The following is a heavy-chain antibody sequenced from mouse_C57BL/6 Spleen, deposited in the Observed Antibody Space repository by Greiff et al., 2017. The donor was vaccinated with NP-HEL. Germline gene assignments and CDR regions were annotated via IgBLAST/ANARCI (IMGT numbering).Heavy chain of an antibody. CDR2: INYSGST. Sequence: EVQVVESGPGMVKPSQSLSLTCTVTGYSITSGYDWHWIRNFPGNKMEWMGYINYSGSTNYNPSLKSLISITHDTSKNHFFLKLNSVTTEDTATYYCASGYSFAYWGQGTLVTVSA. D-gene: IGHD2-3*01. CDR3: ASGYSFAY. V-gene: IGHV3-1*01. CDR1: GYSITSGYD. J-gene: IGHJ3*01.